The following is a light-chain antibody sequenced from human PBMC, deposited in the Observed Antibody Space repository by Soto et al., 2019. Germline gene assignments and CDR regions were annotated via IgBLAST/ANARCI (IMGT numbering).Light chain of an antibody. CDR2: GAS. Sequence: EIVLTQSPGTLSLSPGERATLSCRASQSVSSHLAWYQQRPGQAPRLLIYGASSRATGIPDRFRGSGSGTDFTLTISRLEPEEFALYYCQQYGNSPPRTFGGGTKVEL. J-gene: IGKJ4*02. V-gene: IGKV3-20*01. CDR1: QSVSSH. CDR3: QQYGNSPPRT.